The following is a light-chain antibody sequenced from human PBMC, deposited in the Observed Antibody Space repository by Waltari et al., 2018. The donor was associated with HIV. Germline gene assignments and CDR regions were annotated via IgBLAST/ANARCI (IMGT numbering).Light chain of an antibody. CDR3: NSYAGSNNWV. Sequence: QSALTQPPSASGSPGQSVTISCTGTSSDVGGSTYVSWYQQHPGKAPKLTIDEFNKRPSGVPDRFSGSKSASTASLTVSGLQADDEADYYCNSYAGSNNWVFGGGTKLTVL. CDR1: SSDVGGSTY. V-gene: IGLV2-8*01. J-gene: IGLJ3*02. CDR2: EFN.